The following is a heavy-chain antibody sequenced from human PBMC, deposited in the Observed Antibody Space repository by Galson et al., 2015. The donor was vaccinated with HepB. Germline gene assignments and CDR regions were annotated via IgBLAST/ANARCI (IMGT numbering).Heavy chain of an antibody. CDR1: GFTFSSYS. Sequence: SLRLSCAASGFTFSSYSMNWVRQAPGKGLEWVSSISSSSSYIYYADSVKGRFTISRDNAKNSLYLQMNSLGAEDTAVYYCARDPAVPSYYFDYWGQGTLVTVSS. D-gene: IGHD4-17*01. V-gene: IGHV3-21*01. CDR2: ISSSSSYI. J-gene: IGHJ4*02. CDR3: ARDPAVPSYYFDY.